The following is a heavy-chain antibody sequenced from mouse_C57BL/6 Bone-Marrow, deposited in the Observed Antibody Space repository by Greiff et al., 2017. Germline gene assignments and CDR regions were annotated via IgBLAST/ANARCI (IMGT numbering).Heavy chain of an antibody. D-gene: IGHD2-3*01. Sequence: EVQLQQSGTVLARPGASVKMSCKTSGYTFTSYWMHWVKQRPGQGLEWIGAIYPGNSDTSYNQKFKGKAKLTAVTSATTAYMELSSLTNEDSAVYYCTRSIYDGYYYAMDYWGQGTSVTVSS. CDR3: TRSIYDGYYYAMDY. CDR1: GYTFTSYW. V-gene: IGHV1-5*01. J-gene: IGHJ4*01. CDR2: IYPGNSDT.